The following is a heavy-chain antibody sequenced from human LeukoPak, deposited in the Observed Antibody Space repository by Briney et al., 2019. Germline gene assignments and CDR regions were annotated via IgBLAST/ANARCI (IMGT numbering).Heavy chain of an antibody. V-gene: IGHV3-30*04. CDR1: GFTFRSYA. D-gene: IGHD3-10*01. Sequence: GGSLRLSCAASGFTFRSYAMHWGRQTLGKGLEWVAVISYDGSNKYYADSVKGRFTISRDNSKNTLYLQMNSLRAEDTAVYYCARGAITMVRGVLDYWGQGTLVTVSS. CDR2: ISYDGSNK. J-gene: IGHJ4*02. CDR3: ARGAITMVRGVLDY.